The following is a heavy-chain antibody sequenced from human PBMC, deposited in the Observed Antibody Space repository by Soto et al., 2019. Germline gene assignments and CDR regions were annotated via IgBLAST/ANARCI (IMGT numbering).Heavy chain of an antibody. CDR1: GYGFTDYK. CDR3: ATWVDYGDFEGFDF. CDR2: VDPNGGGS. D-gene: IGHD4-17*01. V-gene: IGHV1-2*04. Sequence: ASVKVSCKTSGYGFTDYKLHWVRQALGQGLEWMGWVDPNGGGSNSAQKFQGSVTMTWDTSITTAYLDLTRLTTNDTATYFCATWVDYGDFEGFDFWGQGTLVTVSS. J-gene: IGHJ4*02.